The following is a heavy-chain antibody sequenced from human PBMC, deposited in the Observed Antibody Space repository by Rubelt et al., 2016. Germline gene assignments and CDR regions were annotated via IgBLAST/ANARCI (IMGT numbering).Heavy chain of an antibody. J-gene: IGHJ6*02. Sequence: QVQLQQSGPGLVEPSQTPSLTCAISGDSVSSNSAAWNWIRQSPSRGLEWLGRTYYRSKWYNDYAVSVKSRITINPDTSKNTFPLQLNSVTPVETAVYYCARGELGASIHYFGLDVWGQGTTVTVSS. V-gene: IGHV6-1*01. D-gene: IGHD7-27*01. CDR3: ARGELGASIHYFGLDV. CDR2: TYYRSKWYN. CDR1: GDSVSSNSAA.